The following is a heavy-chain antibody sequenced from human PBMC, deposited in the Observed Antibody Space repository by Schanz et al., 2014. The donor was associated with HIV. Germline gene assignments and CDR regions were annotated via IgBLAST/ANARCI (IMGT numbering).Heavy chain of an antibody. CDR3: ARVGSGSYYVRYFDY. Sequence: QVQLVQSGAEVKRPGASVKVSCKASGYTFTAYYIHWVRQAPGQGLEWMGWINPNSGGTNSAQKFQGRVTMSMDTSISTAYMELRSLRSDDTAVYYCARVGSGSYYVRYFDYWGQGTLVTVSS. D-gene: IGHD3-10*01. V-gene: IGHV1-2*02. CDR1: GYTFTAYY. CDR2: INPNSGGT. J-gene: IGHJ4*02.